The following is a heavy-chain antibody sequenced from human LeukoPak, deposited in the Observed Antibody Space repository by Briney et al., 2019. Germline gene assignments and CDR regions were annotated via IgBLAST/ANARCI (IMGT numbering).Heavy chain of an antibody. CDR1: GGSISSGGYS. Sequence: SETLSLTCAVSGGSISSGGYSWSWIRQPPGKGLEWIGYIYHSGSTYYNPSLKSRVTISVDRSKNQFSLQLSSVTAADTAVYYCASRRSIVGATTSPHFDYWGQGTLVTVSS. D-gene: IGHD1-26*01. CDR2: IYHSGST. V-gene: IGHV4-30-2*01. J-gene: IGHJ4*02. CDR3: ASRRSIVGATTSPHFDY.